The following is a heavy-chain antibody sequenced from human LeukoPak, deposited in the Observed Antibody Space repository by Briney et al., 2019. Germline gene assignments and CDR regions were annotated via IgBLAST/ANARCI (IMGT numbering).Heavy chain of an antibody. Sequence: GGSLRLSCAASEFTYSSYWMSWVRQAPGKGLEWVANIKQDGSEKYYVDSVKGRFTISRDNAKNSLYLQMNSLRAEDTAVYYCAREDGDYYYYYYYMDVWGKGTTVTVSS. D-gene: IGHD2-21*01. CDR2: IKQDGSEK. J-gene: IGHJ6*03. V-gene: IGHV3-7*01. CDR3: AREDGDYYYYYYYMDV. CDR1: EFTYSSYW.